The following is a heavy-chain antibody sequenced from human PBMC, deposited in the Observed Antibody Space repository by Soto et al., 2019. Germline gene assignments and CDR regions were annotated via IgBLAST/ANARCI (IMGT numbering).Heavy chain of an antibody. CDR2: IFYNGNT. Sequence: QVQLQESGPGLVKPSQTLSLICTVSGGFFSSGDYYWTWIRQPPGKGLEWIGYIFYNGNTYYKPSLKNRITISIDTSKNQFSLKLSSVSAADTAVYYCARERRGYGNYYDYWGQGTLVTVSS. J-gene: IGHJ4*02. CDR1: GGFFSSGDYY. V-gene: IGHV4-30-4*01. D-gene: IGHD5-12*01. CDR3: ARERRGYGNYYDY.